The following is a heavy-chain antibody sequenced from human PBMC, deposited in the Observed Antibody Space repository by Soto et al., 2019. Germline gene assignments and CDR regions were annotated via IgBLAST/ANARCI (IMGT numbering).Heavy chain of an antibody. D-gene: IGHD2-15*01. CDR2: IYYSGST. J-gene: IGHJ5*02. CDR1: GGSISSSSYY. V-gene: IGHV4-39*01. CDR3: ARQTKHRVVDP. Sequence: SETLSLTCTVSGGSISSSSYYWGWIRQPPGKGLEWIGSIYYSGSTYYNPSLKSRVTISVDTSKNQFSLKLSSVTAADTAVYYCARQTKHRVVDPWGQGTLVTVSS.